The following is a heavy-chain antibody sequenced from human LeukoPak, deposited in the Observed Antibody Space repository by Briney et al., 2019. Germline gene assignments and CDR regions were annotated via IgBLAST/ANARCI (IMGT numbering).Heavy chain of an antibody. D-gene: IGHD3-3*01. CDR2: INAYNGNT. Sequence: ASVKVSCKASGYTFTSYGISWVRQAPGQGLEWMGWINAYNGNTNYAQKLQGRVTMTTDTSTSTAYMELRSLRSDDTAVYYCAREVGIYDFWSGYYTGYYYYYMDVWGKGTTVTVSS. CDR3: AREVGIYDFWSGYYTGYYYYYMDV. CDR1: GYTFTSYG. V-gene: IGHV1-18*01. J-gene: IGHJ6*03.